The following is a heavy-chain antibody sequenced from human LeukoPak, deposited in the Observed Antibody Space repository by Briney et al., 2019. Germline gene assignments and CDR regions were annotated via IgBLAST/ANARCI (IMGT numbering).Heavy chain of an antibody. D-gene: IGHD3-22*01. Sequence: SETLSLTCTVSGYSIRNGYNWGWIRLSPGKGLEWLGSIYQSGSTYDNPSLKSRVTLSIDTSKNQFSLKLTSVTAADTAVYYCARASYSYDINGWVPFDYWGQGTLVTVSS. CDR1: GYSIRNGYN. V-gene: IGHV4-38-2*02. CDR3: ARASYSYDINGWVPFDY. CDR2: IYQSGST. J-gene: IGHJ4*02.